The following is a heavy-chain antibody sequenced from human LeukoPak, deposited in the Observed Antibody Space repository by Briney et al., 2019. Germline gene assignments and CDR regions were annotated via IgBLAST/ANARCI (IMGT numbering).Heavy chain of an antibody. Sequence: TGGSVTLSCAASGFTFSIYSMNWVRQAPGKGLEWVSYISSSSNTIYYADSVKGRFTISRDNAKNSLYLQMNSLRDEDTAVYYCARDSYSSGWLHYFDYWGQGTLVTVSS. CDR2: ISSSSNTI. J-gene: IGHJ4*02. CDR3: ARDSYSSGWLHYFDY. V-gene: IGHV3-48*02. CDR1: GFTFSIYS. D-gene: IGHD6-19*01.